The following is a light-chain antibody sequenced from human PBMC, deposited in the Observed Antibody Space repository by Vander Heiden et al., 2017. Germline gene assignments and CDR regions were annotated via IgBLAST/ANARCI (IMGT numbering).Light chain of an antibody. V-gene: IGLV8-61*01. J-gene: IGLJ3*02. CDR1: SGSVSTSYY. CDR3: VLYMGSGIWV. Sequence: QTVVTQEPPFSVSPGGTVTLTCGLSSGSVSTSYYPSWYQQTPRHAPRTLIYSTNTRSAGVPARFSGSILGNKAALTITRAQADDESDYYCVLYMGSGIWVFGGGTKLTVL. CDR2: STN.